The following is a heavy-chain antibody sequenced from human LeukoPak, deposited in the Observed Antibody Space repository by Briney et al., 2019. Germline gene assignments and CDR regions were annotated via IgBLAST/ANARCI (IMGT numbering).Heavy chain of an antibody. V-gene: IGHV4-34*01. J-gene: IGHJ5*02. Sequence: KPSETLSLTCAVYGGSFSGYYWSWIRQPPGKGLEWIGEINHSGSTNYNPSLKSRVTISVDTSKNQFSLKLSSVTAADTAVYYCARWRVAGTGRWFDPWGQGTLVTVSS. CDR2: INHSGST. CDR1: GGSFSGYY. CDR3: ARWRVAGTGRWFDP. D-gene: IGHD6-19*01.